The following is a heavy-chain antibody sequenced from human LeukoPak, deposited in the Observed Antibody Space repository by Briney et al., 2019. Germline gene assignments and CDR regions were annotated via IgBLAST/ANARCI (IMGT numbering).Heavy chain of an antibody. J-gene: IGHJ6*03. CDR2: IGTASDT. CDR3: ARGPPRGKYYYMDV. Sequence: GGSLRLSCAASGFTFNSFDMHGVRQPTGQGLEWVSTIGTASDTYYPGSVEGRFTLSRDNAKNSLYLQMNSLTAGDTAVYYCARGPPRGKYYYMDVWGKGTTVTVSS. CDR1: GFTFNSFD. D-gene: IGHD1-1*01. V-gene: IGHV3-13*01.